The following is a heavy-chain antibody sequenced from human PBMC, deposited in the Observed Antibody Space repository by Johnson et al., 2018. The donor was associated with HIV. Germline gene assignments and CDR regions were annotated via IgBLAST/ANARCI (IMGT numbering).Heavy chain of an antibody. CDR2: ISLDGGNT. CDR3: VKDSDTYYYGSGDAFDI. Sequence: VQLVESGGVAVQPGGSLRLSCAASGFSFDDYAMHWVRQAPGKGLEWVSLISLDGGNTYYADSVKGRFIISRDNSKKSLYLQMNSLRAEDTALYFCVKDSDTYYYGSGDAFDIWGRGTMVTVSS. V-gene: IGHV3-43D*03. CDR1: GFSFDDYA. J-gene: IGHJ3*02. D-gene: IGHD3-10*01.